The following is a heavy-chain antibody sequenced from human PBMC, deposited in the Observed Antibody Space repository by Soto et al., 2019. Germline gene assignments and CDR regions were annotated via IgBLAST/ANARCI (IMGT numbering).Heavy chain of an antibody. Sequence: SETVSLTPTVSGGSISSSSYYWGWIRQPPGKGLEWIGSIYYSGSTYYNPSLKSRVTISVDTSKNQFSLKLSSVTAADTAVYYCARPWFSSGWHYDAFDTWGQGTMVT. CDR2: IYYSGST. J-gene: IGHJ3*02. CDR1: GGSISSSSYY. CDR3: ARPWFSSGWHYDAFDT. V-gene: IGHV4-39*01. D-gene: IGHD6-19*01.